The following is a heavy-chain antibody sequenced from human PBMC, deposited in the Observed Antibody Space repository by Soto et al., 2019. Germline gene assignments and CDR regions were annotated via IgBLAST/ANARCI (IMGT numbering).Heavy chain of an antibody. V-gene: IGHV4-59*08. CDR2: IYYSGST. Sequence: SETLSLTCTFSGFTISSWYWILIRQPPGKGLEWIGYIYYSGSTNCNPSLKSRVTISVDTSKNQFSLKLSSVTAADTAVYYCARRYGSAIDYWGQGTLVTVSS. CDR3: ARRYGSAIDY. J-gene: IGHJ4*02. D-gene: IGHD1-26*01. CDR1: GFTISSWY.